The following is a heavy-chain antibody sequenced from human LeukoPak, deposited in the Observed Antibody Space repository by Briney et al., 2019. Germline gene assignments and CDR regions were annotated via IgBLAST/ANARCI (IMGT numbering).Heavy chain of an antibody. CDR1: GFTFSSYG. V-gene: IGHV3-30*18. Sequence: GRSLRLSCAASGFTFSSYGMRWVRQAPGKGLEWVAVISYDGSNKYYADSVKGRFTISRDNSKNTLYLQMNSLRAEDTAVYYCAKDYRYGDSPVTGIDYWGQGTLVTVSS. CDR2: ISYDGSNK. D-gene: IGHD4-17*01. CDR3: AKDYRYGDSPVTGIDY. J-gene: IGHJ4*02.